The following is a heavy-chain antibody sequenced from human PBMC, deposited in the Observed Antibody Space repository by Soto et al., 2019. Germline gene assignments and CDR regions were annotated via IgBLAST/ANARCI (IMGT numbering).Heavy chain of an antibody. CDR1: GASFPNSY. CDR3: AGSTITTNPYFAY. Sequence: SETLYLTCTVWGASFPNSYWSWIREPPGKGLEWIGSIYSSGSTYYTPSLNSRVTISVDTSKNQFFLKVTSVTAADAAVYSCAGSTITTNPYFAYWGRGTLVTVSS. D-gene: IGHD4-4*01. CDR2: IYSSGST. J-gene: IGHJ4*02. V-gene: IGHV4-59*05.